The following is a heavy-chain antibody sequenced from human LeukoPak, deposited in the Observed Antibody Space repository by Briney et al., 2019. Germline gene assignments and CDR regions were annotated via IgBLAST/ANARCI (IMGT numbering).Heavy chain of an antibody. D-gene: IGHD2/OR15-2a*01. CDR1: GFTFSSYA. CDR2: ISSSSSAI. Sequence: GGSLRLSCSASGFTFSSYAMHWVRQAPGKGLEWISYISSSSSAIYYADSVKGRSTISRDNAKNSLYLQMNSLRDEDTAVYYCVRDHYYSFDYWGQGTLVTVSS. CDR3: VRDHYYSFDY. V-gene: IGHV3-48*02. J-gene: IGHJ4*02.